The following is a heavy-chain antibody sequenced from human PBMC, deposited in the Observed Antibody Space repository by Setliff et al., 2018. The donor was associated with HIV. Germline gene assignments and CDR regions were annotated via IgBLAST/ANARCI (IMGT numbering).Heavy chain of an antibody. CDR1: GASMTSHY. CDR2: IYGSGTT. Sequence: SETLSLTCTVAGASMTSHYLTWIRQPRGMGLEWIGNIYGSGTTKYNPSLRSRVTISVDKSKNQLSLSLDSVTAADTAVYYCATDPKGDGWAYFDSWGQGTLVTVSS. V-gene: IGHV4-59*11. D-gene: IGHD6-19*01. CDR3: ATDPKGDGWAYFDS. J-gene: IGHJ4*02.